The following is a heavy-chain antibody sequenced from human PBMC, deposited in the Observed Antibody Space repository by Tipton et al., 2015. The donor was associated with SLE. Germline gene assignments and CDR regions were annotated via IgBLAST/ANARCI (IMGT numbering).Heavy chain of an antibody. Sequence: TLSLTCAVYGGSFSGYYWSWIRQPPGKGLEWIGEINHSGSTNYNPSLKSRVTISVDTSKSHFFLRLRSVTAADTAVYYCVGDPLNADFDYIWGLHRLFFFDFWGQGTLVTVSS. CDR3: VGDPLNADFDYIWGLHRLFFFDF. V-gene: IGHV4-34*01. D-gene: IGHD3-16*01. J-gene: IGHJ4*02. CDR1: GGSFSGYY. CDR2: INHSGST.